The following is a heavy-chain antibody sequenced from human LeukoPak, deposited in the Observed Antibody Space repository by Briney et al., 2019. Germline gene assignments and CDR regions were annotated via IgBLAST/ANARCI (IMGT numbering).Heavy chain of an antibody. V-gene: IGHV3-9*03. CDR1: GFTFDDYA. CDR3: AKDIEYQLLFAFDI. D-gene: IGHD2-2*01. CDR2: ISWSSGSI. J-gene: IGHJ3*02. Sequence: GRSLRLSCAASGFTFDDYAMHWVRQAPGKGLEWVSGISWSSGSIGYADSVMGRFTISRDNAKNSLYLQMNSLRAEDMALYYCAKDIEYQLLFAFDIWGQGTMVTVSS.